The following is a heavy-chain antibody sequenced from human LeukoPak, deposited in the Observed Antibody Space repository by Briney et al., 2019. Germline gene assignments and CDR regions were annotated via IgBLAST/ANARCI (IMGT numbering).Heavy chain of an antibody. D-gene: IGHD2/OR15-2a*01. V-gene: IGHV1-18*01. J-gene: IGHJ5*02. CDR2: IGAYNGNT. CDR1: GYTFTSYG. CDR3: ARVNYYLNWFDP. Sequence: ASVKVSCKASGYTFTSYGISWVRQAPGQGLEWMGWIGAYNGNTNYAQKLQGRVTMTTDTSTSTAYMELRSLRSDDTAVYYCARVNYYLNWFDPWGQGTLVTVSS.